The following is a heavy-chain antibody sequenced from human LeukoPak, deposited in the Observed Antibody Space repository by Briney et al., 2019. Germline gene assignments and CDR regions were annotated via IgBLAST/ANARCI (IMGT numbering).Heavy chain of an antibody. CDR1: GFTFSSYA. Sequence: GGSLRLSCAASGFTFSSYAMSWVRQAPGKGLEWVSAISGSGGSTYYADSVKGRFTISRDNAKNSLYLQMNSLRAEDTAVYYCARVSRDGYNLDYWGQGTLVTVSS. CDR2: ISGSGGST. V-gene: IGHV3-23*01. D-gene: IGHD5-24*01. CDR3: ARVSRDGYNLDY. J-gene: IGHJ4*02.